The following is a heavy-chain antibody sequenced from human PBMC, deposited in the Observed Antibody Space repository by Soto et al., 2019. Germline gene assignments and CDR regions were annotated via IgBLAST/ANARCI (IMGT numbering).Heavy chain of an antibody. D-gene: IGHD3-10*01. J-gene: IGHJ4*02. CDR3: AKVILDEASIWFGEPKGTFDY. V-gene: IGHV3-30*18. CDR2: ISYDGSNK. CDR1: GFTFSSYG. Sequence: GGSLRLSCAASGFTFSSYGMHWVRQAPGKGLEWVAVISYDGSNKYYADSVKGRFTISRDNSKNTLYLQMNSLRAEDTAVYYCAKVILDEASIWFGEPKGTFDYWGQGTLVTVSS.